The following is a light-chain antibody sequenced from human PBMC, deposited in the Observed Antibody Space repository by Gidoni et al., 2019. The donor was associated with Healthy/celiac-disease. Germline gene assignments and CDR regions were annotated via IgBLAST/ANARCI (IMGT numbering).Light chain of an antibody. CDR2: DAS. V-gene: IGKV3-11*01. CDR3: QQRSNWPYT. J-gene: IGKJ2*01. CDR1: QLVSSY. Sequence: EIVLTQSPATLSLSPGERATLSCRASQLVSSYLAWYQQKPGQAPRLLIYDASNRATGIPARFSGSGSGTDFTLTISSLEPEDFAVYCCQQRSNWPYTFGQGTKLEIK.